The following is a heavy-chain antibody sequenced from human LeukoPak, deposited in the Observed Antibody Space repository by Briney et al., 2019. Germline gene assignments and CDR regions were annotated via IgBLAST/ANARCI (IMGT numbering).Heavy chain of an antibody. J-gene: IGHJ4*02. Sequence: GGSLRLSCAASGFIFDDYAMHWVRQAPGKGLEWVSGISWNSGSIGYADSVKGRFTISRDNAKNSLYLQMNSLRAEDTALYYCAKDISAMIVTVFDYWGQGTLVTVSS. CDR2: ISWNSGSI. CDR1: GFIFDDYA. V-gene: IGHV3-9*01. D-gene: IGHD3-22*01. CDR3: AKDISAMIVTVFDY.